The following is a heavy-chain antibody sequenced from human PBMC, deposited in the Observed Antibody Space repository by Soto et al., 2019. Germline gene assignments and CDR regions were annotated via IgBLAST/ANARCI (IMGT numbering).Heavy chain of an antibody. CDR1: GYTFTSYD. CDR3: ATDVLLWAREAFDI. V-gene: IGHV1-8*01. Sequence: ASVKVSCKASGYTFTSYDINWVRQATGQGLEWMGWMNPNSGNTGYAQKFQGRVTMTRNTSISTAYMELSSLRSEDTAVYYCATDVLLWAREAFDIWGQGTMVTVSS. CDR2: MNPNSGNT. J-gene: IGHJ3*02. D-gene: IGHD3-10*01.